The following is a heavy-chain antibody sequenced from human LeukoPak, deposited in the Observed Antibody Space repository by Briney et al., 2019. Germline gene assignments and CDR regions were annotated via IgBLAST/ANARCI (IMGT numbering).Heavy chain of an antibody. CDR1: GGSISSYY. CDR3: ARMRLSSYWYFDL. Sequence: PSETLSLTCTVSGGSISSYYWSWIRQPPGKGLEWIGYIYYSGSTNYNPSLKSRVTISVDTSKDQFSPKLSSVTAADTAVYYCARMRLSSYWYFDLWGRGTLVTVSS. V-gene: IGHV4-59*01. D-gene: IGHD6-25*01. CDR2: IYYSGST. J-gene: IGHJ2*01.